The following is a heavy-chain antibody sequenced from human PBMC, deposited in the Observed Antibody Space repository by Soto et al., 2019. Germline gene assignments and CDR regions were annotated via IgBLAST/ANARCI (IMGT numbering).Heavy chain of an antibody. J-gene: IGHJ4*02. CDR2: SYYSGST. Sequence: QLQLQESGPGLVKPSETLSLTCTVSGGSISSSSYYWGWIRQPPGKGLEWIGSSYYSGSTYYNPALKSRVTISVDTSKNQFSLKLSSVTAADTAVYYCARQELNPLWVAAAGTGDFDYWGQGTLVTVSS. D-gene: IGHD6-13*01. V-gene: IGHV4-39*01. CDR1: GGSISSSSYY. CDR3: ARQELNPLWVAAAGTGDFDY.